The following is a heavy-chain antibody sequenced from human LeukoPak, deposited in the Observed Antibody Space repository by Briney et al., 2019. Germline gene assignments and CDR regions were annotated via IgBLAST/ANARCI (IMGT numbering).Heavy chain of an antibody. CDR2: ISSSGGTI. CDR1: GFTFSDYY. J-gene: IGHJ6*03. CDR3: ARDAKLGYCSGGSCYWYYYYYMDV. Sequence: PGGSLRLSCAASGFTFSDYYMSWIRQAPGKGLEWVSYISSSGGTIYYADSVKGRFTISRDNAKNSLYLQMNSLRAEDTAVYYCARDAKLGYCSGGSCYWYYYYYMDVWGKGTTVTVSS. D-gene: IGHD2-15*01. V-gene: IGHV3-11*04.